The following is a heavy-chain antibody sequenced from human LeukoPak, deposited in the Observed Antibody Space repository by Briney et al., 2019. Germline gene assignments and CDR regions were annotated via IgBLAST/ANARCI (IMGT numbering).Heavy chain of an antibody. CDR2: INPSGGST. Sequence: GGSLRLSCAASGFTFSSYGMHWVRQAPGQGLEWMGIINPSGGSTSYAQKFQGRVTMTRDTSTSTVYMELSSLRSEDTAVYYCARDQGGYSYGYYDYWGQGTLVTVSS. V-gene: IGHV1-46*01. J-gene: IGHJ4*02. D-gene: IGHD5-18*01. CDR3: ARDQGGYSYGYYDY. CDR1: GFTFSSYG.